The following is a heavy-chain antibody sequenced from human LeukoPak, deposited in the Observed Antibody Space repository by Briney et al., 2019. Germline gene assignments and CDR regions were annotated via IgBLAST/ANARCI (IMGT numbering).Heavy chain of an antibody. CDR1: GFTFSDYA. J-gene: IGHJ4*02. CDR2: ISYDGSNK. V-gene: IGHV3-30*01. CDR3: AKDSPPDY. Sequence: GRSLRLSCAGSGFTFSDYAMYWVRQAPGKGLEWVAVISYDGSNKYYADSVKGQFTISRDSSKNTLYLQMNSLRPEDTAVYYCAKDSPPDYWGQGTLVTVSS.